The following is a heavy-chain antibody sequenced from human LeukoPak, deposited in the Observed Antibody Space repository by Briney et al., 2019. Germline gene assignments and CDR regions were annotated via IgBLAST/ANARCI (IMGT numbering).Heavy chain of an antibody. Sequence: GESLKISCKGSGYSFTSYWIGWVRQMPGKGLEWMGMIFPGDSDTRYSPSFQGQVTVSADKSINTAYLQWNSLKASDTAMYYCARHGDNGWYYAYWGQGTLVTVSS. CDR2: IFPGDSDT. D-gene: IGHD6-19*01. CDR3: ARHGDNGWYYAY. J-gene: IGHJ4*02. V-gene: IGHV5-51*01. CDR1: GYSFTSYW.